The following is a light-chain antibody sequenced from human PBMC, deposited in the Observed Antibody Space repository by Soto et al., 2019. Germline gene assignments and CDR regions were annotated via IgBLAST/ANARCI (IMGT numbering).Light chain of an antibody. J-gene: IGLJ2*01. CDR1: SSDIGDYDY. V-gene: IGLV2-14*01. CDR2: DVN. Sequence: QSALTQPASVSGSPGQSITLSCIGTSSDIGDYDYVSWYQRHPGRAPQLIIFDVNNRPSGVSNRFSGSKSGNTASLTISGIQAEDEADYYCTSYSSGSTHVVFGGGTKVTVL. CDR3: TSYSSGSTHVV.